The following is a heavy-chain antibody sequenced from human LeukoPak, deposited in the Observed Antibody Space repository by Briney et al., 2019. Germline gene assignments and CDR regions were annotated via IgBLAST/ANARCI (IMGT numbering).Heavy chain of an antibody. J-gene: IGHJ4*02. CDR1: GFTFSSYE. CDR2: ISSSGSTI. CDR3: ARAVDDYSNYGIRDDTFDY. Sequence: GGSLRLFCAACGFTFSSYEMNWVRQAPGKGVEWVSYISSSGSTIYYAHSVKGRFTISRENAKNSLYLQMNSPRAEDTAVYYCARAVDDYSNYGIRDDTFDYWGQGTLVTVSS. D-gene: IGHD4-11*01. V-gene: IGHV3-48*03.